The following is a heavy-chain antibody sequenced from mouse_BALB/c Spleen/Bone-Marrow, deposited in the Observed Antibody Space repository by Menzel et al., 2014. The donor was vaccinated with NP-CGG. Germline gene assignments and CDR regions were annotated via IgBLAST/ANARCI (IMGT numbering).Heavy chain of an antibody. D-gene: IGHD2-4*01. J-gene: IGHJ4*01. CDR1: GFTSSNYW. CDR2: IRLKSNNYAT. CDR3: TRDYRDAMDY. V-gene: IGHV6-6*02. Sequence: EVHLVESGGGLVQPGGSMKLSCVASGFTSSNYWMNWVRQSPEKGLEWVGEIRLKSNNYATHYAESVKGRFTISRDDSESSVYLQMNNLRAEDTGIYYCTRDYRDAMDYWGQGTSVTVSS.